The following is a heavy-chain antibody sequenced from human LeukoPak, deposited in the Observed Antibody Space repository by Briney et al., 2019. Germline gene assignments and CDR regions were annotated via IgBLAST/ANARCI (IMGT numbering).Heavy chain of an antibody. Sequence: SETLSLTCTVSGGSISSYYWGWIRQPPGKGLEWIGSIYYSGSTYYNPSLKSRVTISVDTSKNQFSLKLSSVTAADTAVYYCARRPARGWFDPWGQGTLVTVSS. CDR1: GGSISSYY. CDR2: IYYSGST. V-gene: IGHV4-39*01. J-gene: IGHJ5*02. CDR3: ARRPARGWFDP. D-gene: IGHD1-14*01.